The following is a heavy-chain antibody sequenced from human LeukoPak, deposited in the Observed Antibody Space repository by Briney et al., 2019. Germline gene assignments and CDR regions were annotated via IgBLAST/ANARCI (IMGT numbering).Heavy chain of an antibody. CDR1: GFTFSSYG. J-gene: IGHJ4*02. D-gene: IGHD3-16*01. Sequence: GGSLRLSCAASGFTFSSYGMHWVRQAPGKGLEWVAVISYDGSNKYYADSVKGRFTISRDNSKNTLYLQMNSLRAEDTAVYYCAKDRRNWGEPYFDYWGQGTLVTVSS. CDR3: AKDRRNWGEPYFDY. CDR2: ISYDGSNK. V-gene: IGHV3-30*18.